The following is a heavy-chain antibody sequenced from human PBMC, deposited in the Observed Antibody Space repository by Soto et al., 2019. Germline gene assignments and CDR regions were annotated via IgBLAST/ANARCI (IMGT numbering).Heavy chain of an antibody. CDR2: IIPIFGTA. V-gene: IGHV1-69*13. CDR3: ARVETIFGVVITYYFDY. CDR1: GGTFSSYA. J-gene: IGHJ4*02. D-gene: IGHD3-3*01. Sequence: ASVKVSCKASGGTFSSYAISWVRQAPGQGLEWMGGIIPIFGTANYAQKFQGRVTITADESTSTAYMELSSLRSEDTAVYYCARVETIFGVVITYYFDYWGQGTLVTVSS.